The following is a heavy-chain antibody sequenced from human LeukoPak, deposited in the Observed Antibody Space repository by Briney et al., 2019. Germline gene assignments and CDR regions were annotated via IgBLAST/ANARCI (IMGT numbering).Heavy chain of an antibody. V-gene: IGHV3-48*02. CDR3: AREKGSGSGWFGY. D-gene: IGHD6-19*01. CDR1: ELSFSIYS. J-gene: IGHJ5*01. Sequence: PGGSLRLSCVASELSFSIYSMNWVRQAPGKGLEWVSYISGIRNLTYYADSVKGRFTISRDNAKNSLYLQMDSLRDEDTAVYYCAREKGSGSGWFGYWGQGLLVTVSS. CDR2: ISGIRNLT.